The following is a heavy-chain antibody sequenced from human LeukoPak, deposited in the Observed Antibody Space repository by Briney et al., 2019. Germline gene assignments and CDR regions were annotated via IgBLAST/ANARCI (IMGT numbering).Heavy chain of an antibody. CDR1: GFTFSSYE. D-gene: IGHD5-12*01. CDR3: AKDRVDIVARPWGY. CDR2: ISSSGSTI. V-gene: IGHV3-48*03. Sequence: GGSLTLSCAASGFTFSSYEMNWVRQAPGKGLEWVSYISSSGSTIYYADSVKGRFTISRDNAKNSLYLQMNSLRAEDTAVYYCAKDRVDIVARPWGYWGQGTLVTVSS. J-gene: IGHJ4*02.